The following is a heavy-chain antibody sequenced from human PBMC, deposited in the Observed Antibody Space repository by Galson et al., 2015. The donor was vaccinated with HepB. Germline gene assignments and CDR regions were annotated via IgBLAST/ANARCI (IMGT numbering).Heavy chain of an antibody. CDR3: ARSLGYNNNWCDY. Sequence: SVKVSCKVSGYALSELSIHWVRQAPGKGLEWMGGFDPEEGETVYAQKFQGRVTMTEDTSTDTAYMELSSLRSEDTAVYYCARSLGYNNNWCDYWGQGILVTVST. CDR1: GYALSELS. CDR2: FDPEEGET. D-gene: IGHD1-14*01. J-gene: IGHJ4*02. V-gene: IGHV1-24*01.